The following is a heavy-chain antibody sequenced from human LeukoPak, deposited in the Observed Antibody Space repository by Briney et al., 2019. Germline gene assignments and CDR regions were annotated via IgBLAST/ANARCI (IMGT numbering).Heavy chain of an antibody. Sequence: GGSLRLSCAASGFTFDDYAMHWVRQAPGKGLEWVSGISCNSGSIGYADSVKGRFTISRDNAKNCLYLQMNSLRAEDTALYYCAKARVVVVTATPFDYWGQGTLVTVSS. CDR1: GFTFDDYA. CDR3: AKARVVVVTATPFDY. D-gene: IGHD2-21*02. CDR2: ISCNSGSI. J-gene: IGHJ4*02. V-gene: IGHV3-9*01.